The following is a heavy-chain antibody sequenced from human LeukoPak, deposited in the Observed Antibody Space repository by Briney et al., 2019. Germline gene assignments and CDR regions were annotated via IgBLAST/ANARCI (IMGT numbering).Heavy chain of an antibody. V-gene: IGHV4-4*07. Sequence: SETLSLTCTVSGGSISSYYWSWIRQPAGKGLEWIGRIYTSGSTNYNPSLKSRVTISVDTSKNQFSLTLSSVTAADTAVYYCARVGAFGGEFDSWGQGTLVTVSS. D-gene: IGHD3-16*01. CDR2: IYTSGST. CDR3: ARVGAFGGEFDS. CDR1: GGSISSYY. J-gene: IGHJ4*02.